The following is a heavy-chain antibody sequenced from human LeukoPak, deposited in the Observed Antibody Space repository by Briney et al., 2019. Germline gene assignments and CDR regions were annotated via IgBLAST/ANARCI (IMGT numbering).Heavy chain of an antibody. V-gene: IGHV3-9*01. CDR3: AKDSLYYYGSGSRGFDI. D-gene: IGHD3-10*01. CDR1: GFTFDDYA. J-gene: IGHJ3*02. Sequence: PGRPLRLSCAASGFTFDDYAMHWVRQAPGKGLEWVSGISWNSGSIGYADSVKGRFTISRDNAKNSLYLQMNSLRAEDTALYYCAKDSLYYYGSGSRGFDIWGQGTMVTVSS. CDR2: ISWNSGSI.